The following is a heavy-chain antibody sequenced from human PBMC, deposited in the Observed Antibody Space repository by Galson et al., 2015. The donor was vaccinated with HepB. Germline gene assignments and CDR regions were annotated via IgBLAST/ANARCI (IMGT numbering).Heavy chain of an antibody. V-gene: IGHV3-30*04. CDR2: ISYDGSNK. J-gene: IGHJ4*02. D-gene: IGHD4-17*01. CDR3: AMGTTVTTLDGWAFDY. Sequence: SLRLSCAASGFTFSSYAMHWVRQAPGKGLEWVAVISYDGSNKYYADSVKGRFTISRDNSKNTLYLQMNSLRAEDTAVYYCAMGTTVTTLDGWAFDYWGQGTLVTVSS. CDR1: GFTFSSYA.